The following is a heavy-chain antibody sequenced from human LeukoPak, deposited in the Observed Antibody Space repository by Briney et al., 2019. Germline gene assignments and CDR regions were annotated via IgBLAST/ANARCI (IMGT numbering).Heavy chain of an antibody. CDR1: GGSISTSDYY. Sequence: PSETLSLTCTVSGGSISTSDYYWGWIRQPPGKGLEWIANIHYSGGTYFNPSLKSRVTISVDTSRNEFSLKVTSVTAADTAVYYCARSCGSTSCSDGDWFDPWGQGTLVAVSS. CDR2: IHYSGGT. V-gene: IGHV4-39*01. D-gene: IGHD2-2*01. J-gene: IGHJ5*02. CDR3: ARSCGSTSCSDGDWFDP.